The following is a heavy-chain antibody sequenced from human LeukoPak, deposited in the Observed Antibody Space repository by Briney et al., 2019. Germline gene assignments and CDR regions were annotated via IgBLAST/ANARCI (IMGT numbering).Heavy chain of an antibody. V-gene: IGHV3-7*01. CDR3: ARDDCSSISCYHNWFDP. D-gene: IGHD2-2*01. Sequence: GGSLRLSCAASGFTFSSYWMSWVRQAPGKGLEWVADINQDGSEKYYVDSVKGRFTISRDNAKNSLYLQMNSLRAEDTAVYYCARDDCSSISCYHNWFDPWGQGTLVTVSS. J-gene: IGHJ5*02. CDR1: GFTFSSYW. CDR2: INQDGSEK.